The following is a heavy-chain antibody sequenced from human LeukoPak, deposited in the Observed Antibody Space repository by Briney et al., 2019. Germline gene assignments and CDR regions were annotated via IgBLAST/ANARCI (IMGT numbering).Heavy chain of an antibody. CDR1: GFTFSDHY. J-gene: IGHJ6*03. D-gene: IGHD3-9*01. V-gene: IGHV3-72*01. CDR2: TRNKANSYTT. Sequence: PGGSLTLSCAASGFTFSDHYMDWVRQAPGKGLEWVGRTRNKANSYTTEYAASVKGRFTISRDDSKNSLYLQMNSLKTEDTAVYYCARLTGYYPPNNYYYYMDVWGKGTTVTVSS. CDR3: ARLTGYYPPNNYYYYMDV.